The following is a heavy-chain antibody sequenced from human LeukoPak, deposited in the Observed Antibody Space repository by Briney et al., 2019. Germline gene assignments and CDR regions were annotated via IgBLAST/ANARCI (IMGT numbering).Heavy chain of an antibody. D-gene: IGHD3-16*01. CDR2: IGNEGST. V-gene: IGHV3-13*01. CDR1: GFTFSLYD. Sequence: GGSLRLSCAASGFTFSLYDMHWVRQATGKSLEWVSGIGNEGSTFYPGSLKGRFAISRDNAKNSLYLQMNSLSAEDTAVYYCIRDLGLSHAYGAFDVWGQGALVTVSS. J-gene: IGHJ3*01. CDR3: IRDLGLSHAYGAFDV.